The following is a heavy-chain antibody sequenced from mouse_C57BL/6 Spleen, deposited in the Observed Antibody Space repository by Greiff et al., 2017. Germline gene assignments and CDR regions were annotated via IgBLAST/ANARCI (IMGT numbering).Heavy chain of an antibody. CDR2: IYPGSGST. J-gene: IGHJ3*01. Sequence: VKLQQPGAELVKPGASVKMSCKASGYTFTSYWITWVKQRPGQGLEWIGDIYPGSGSTNYNEKFKSKATLTVDTSSSTAYMQLSSLTSEDSAVYYCARKGGYYVAWFAYWGQGTLVTVSA. D-gene: IGHD2-3*01. CDR1: GYTFTSYW. V-gene: IGHV1-55*01. CDR3: ARKGGYYVAWFAY.